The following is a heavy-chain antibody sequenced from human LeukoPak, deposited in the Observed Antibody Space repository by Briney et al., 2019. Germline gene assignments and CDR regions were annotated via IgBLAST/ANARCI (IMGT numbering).Heavy chain of an antibody. CDR2: IYYSGST. CDR1: GDSISSTSYY. Sequence: PSETLSLTCTVSGDSISSTSYYWGWIRQPPGKGLEWIGSIYYSGSTYYNPSLKSRVTISVDTSKNQFSLKVNSVTAADTAVYYCASRPRILEWLSIDYWGQGTLVTVSS. V-gene: IGHV4-39*01. J-gene: IGHJ4*02. CDR3: ASRPRILEWLSIDY. D-gene: IGHD3-3*01.